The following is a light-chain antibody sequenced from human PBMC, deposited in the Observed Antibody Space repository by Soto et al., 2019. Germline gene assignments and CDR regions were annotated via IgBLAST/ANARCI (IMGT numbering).Light chain of an antibody. CDR3: ASYAGSRTYV. CDR1: SDIGNYNL. CDR2: EVT. J-gene: IGLJ1*01. V-gene: IGLV2-23*02. Sequence: QSVVTQPASVSGSPGQSVTISCSGSDIGNYNLVSWYQHLPGRAPKLLIFEVTMRPSGISDRFSGSKSASTASLTISGLQAEDEGDYYCASYAGSRTYVFGSGSKLPV.